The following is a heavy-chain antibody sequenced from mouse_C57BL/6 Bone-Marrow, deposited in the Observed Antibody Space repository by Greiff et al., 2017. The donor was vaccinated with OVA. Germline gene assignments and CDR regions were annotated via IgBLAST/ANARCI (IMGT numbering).Heavy chain of an antibody. J-gene: IGHJ2*01. CDR3: ARGPLTTVVALDY. Sequence: QVQLQQSGAELVKPGASVKMSCKASGYTFTSYWITWVKQRPGQGLEWIGDIYPGSGSTNYNEKFKSKATLTVDTSSSTAYMQLSSLTSEDSAVYYCARGPLTTVVALDYWGQGTTLTVSS. CDR2: IYPGSGST. CDR1: GYTFTSYW. D-gene: IGHD1-1*01. V-gene: IGHV1-55*01.